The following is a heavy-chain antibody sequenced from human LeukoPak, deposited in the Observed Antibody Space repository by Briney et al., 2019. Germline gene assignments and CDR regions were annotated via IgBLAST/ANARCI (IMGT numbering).Heavy chain of an antibody. V-gene: IGHV1-2*02. Sequence: ASVKVSCKASGYTFTGYYMHWVRQAPGQGLEWMGWINPNSGGTNYAQKFQGRVTMTRDTSISTAYMELSRLRSDDTAVYYCARDRQLPHHVQYNWFDPWGQGTLVTVSS. CDR3: ARDRQLPHHVQYNWFDP. J-gene: IGHJ5*02. D-gene: IGHD2-2*01. CDR2: INPNSGGT. CDR1: GYTFTGYY.